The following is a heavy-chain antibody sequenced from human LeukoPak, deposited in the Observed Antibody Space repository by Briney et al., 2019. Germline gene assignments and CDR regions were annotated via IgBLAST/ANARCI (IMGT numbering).Heavy chain of an antibody. CDR1: GFTFSSYS. V-gene: IGHV3-21*01. J-gene: IGHJ4*02. CDR3: AREEGYDFWSGPTDY. Sequence: GGSLRLSSAASGFTFSSYSMNWVRQAPGKGLEWVSSISSSSSYIYYADSVKGRFTISRDNAKNSLYLQMNSLRAEDTAVYYCAREEGYDFWSGPTDYWGQGTLVTVSS. CDR2: ISSSSSYI. D-gene: IGHD3-3*01.